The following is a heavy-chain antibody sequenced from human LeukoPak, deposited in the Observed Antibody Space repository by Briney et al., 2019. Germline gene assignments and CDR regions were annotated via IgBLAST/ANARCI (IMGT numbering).Heavy chain of an antibody. J-gene: IGHJ4*02. CDR2: INSDGSST. CDR1: GFTFSSYW. V-gene: IGHV3-74*01. Sequence: GGSLRLSCAASGFTFSSYWMHWVRQAPGKGLVWVSRINSDGSSTSYADSVKGRFTISRDNAKNTLYLQMNSLRAEDTAVYYCARDRTXXXXXTPQYYFDYWGQGTLVT. CDR3: ARDRTXXXXXTPQYYFDY. D-gene: IGHD5-24*01.